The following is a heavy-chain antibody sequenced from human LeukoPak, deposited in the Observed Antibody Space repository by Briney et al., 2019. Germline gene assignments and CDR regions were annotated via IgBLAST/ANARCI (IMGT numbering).Heavy chain of an antibody. CDR1: GYTFISYN. Sequence: ASVKVSCKASGYTFISYNINWLRQATGQGLEWMGWINPNSGGTNYAQKFQGRVTMTRDMSISTAYMELSRLRSDDTAVYYCAAHIRDGYNGVYWGQGTLVTVSS. D-gene: IGHD5-24*01. V-gene: IGHV1-2*02. J-gene: IGHJ4*02. CDR2: INPNSGGT. CDR3: AAHIRDGYNGVY.